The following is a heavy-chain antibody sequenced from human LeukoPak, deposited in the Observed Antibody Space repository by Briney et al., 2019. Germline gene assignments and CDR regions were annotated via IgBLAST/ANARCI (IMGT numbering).Heavy chain of an antibody. CDR3: ARLAIRPYNWFDP. V-gene: IGHV4-59*08. J-gene: IGHJ5*02. CDR1: GGSISSYY. CDR2: IYYSGST. Sequence: SETLSLTCTVSGGSISSYYWSWIRQPPGKGLEWIGYIYYSGSTNYNPSLKSRVTISADTSKNQFSLKLSSVTAADTAVYYCARLAIRPYNWFDPWGQGTLVTVSS. D-gene: IGHD2-2*02.